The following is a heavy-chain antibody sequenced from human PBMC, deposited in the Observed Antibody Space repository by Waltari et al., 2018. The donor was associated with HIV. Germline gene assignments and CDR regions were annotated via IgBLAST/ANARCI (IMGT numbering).Heavy chain of an antibody. D-gene: IGHD2-15*01. CDR1: GYSFINYW. J-gene: IGHJ4*02. CDR3: ARSSPRTPTDY. V-gene: IGHV5-51*03. CDR2: IYPGDSDT. Sequence: VHLVQSGAEVKKPGGSLKISCKGSGYSFINYWIGWVRQKPGKGLEWMGIIYPGDSDTIYSPSFQGQVTISADKSITTAYLQWSSLKASDTAMYYCARSSPRTPTDYWGQGTLVTVSS.